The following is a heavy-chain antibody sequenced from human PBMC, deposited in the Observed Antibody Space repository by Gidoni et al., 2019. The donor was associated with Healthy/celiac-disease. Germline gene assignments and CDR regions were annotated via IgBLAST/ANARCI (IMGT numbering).Heavy chain of an antibody. CDR2: IIPIFGTE. CDR3: AREGSGSSPGRVDY. CDR1: RVPFSSYA. Sequence: QVQRVQSGAEVMKPRSSVTVSCKASRVPFSSYAISWVRQAPEQGLEWMVGIIPIFGTENYEQKLEGRVTITEEESTRTDYMELSRLRDEDTAVYCCAREGSGSSPGRVDYWGQGTLVTVSS. V-gene: IGHV1-69*01. J-gene: IGHJ4*02. D-gene: IGHD1-26*01.